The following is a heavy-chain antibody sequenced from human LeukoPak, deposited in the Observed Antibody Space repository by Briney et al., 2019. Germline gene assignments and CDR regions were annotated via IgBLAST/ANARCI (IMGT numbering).Heavy chain of an antibody. J-gene: IGHJ4*02. D-gene: IGHD6-13*01. CDR2: IWYDGSNK. CDR1: GFTFSSYG. Sequence: PGGSLRLSCAASGFTFSSYGMHWVRQAPGKGLEWVAVIWYDGSNKYYADSVKGRFTISRDNSKNTLYLQMNSLRAEDTAMYYCARVVYSSTWSFPDYWGQGTLVTVSS. V-gene: IGHV3-33*01. CDR3: ARVVYSSTWSFPDY.